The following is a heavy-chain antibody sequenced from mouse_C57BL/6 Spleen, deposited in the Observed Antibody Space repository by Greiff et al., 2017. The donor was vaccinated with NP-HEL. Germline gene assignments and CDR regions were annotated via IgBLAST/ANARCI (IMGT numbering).Heavy chain of an antibody. CDR1: GYAFSSYW. V-gene: IGHV1-80*01. CDR2: IYPGDGDT. D-gene: IGHD1-1*01. CDR3: AREEGLLRSYAMDY. Sequence: VQLQQSGASVKISCKASGYAFSSYWMNWVKQRPGKGLEWIGQIYPGDGDTNYNGKFKGKATLTADKSSSTAYMQLSSLTSEDSAVYFCAREEGLLRSYAMDYWGQGTSVTVSS. J-gene: IGHJ4*01.